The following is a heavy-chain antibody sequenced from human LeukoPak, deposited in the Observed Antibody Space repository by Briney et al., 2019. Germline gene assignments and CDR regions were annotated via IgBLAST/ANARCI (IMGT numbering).Heavy chain of an antibody. V-gene: IGHV1-46*01. J-gene: IGHJ5*02. CDR2: INPSGGNT. Sequence: GASVKVSCKASGYTFTSYYMHWVRQAPAQGLEWMGIINPSGGNTSYAQKFQGRVTMTRDTSTSTVYMELSSLRSEDTAVYYCASAASWFSNWFDPWGQGTLVTVSS. CDR1: GYTFTSYY. CDR3: ASAASWFSNWFDP. D-gene: IGHD3-10*01.